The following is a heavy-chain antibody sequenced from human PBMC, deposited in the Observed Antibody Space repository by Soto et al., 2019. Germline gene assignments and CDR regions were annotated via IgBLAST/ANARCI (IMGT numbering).Heavy chain of an antibody. D-gene: IGHD2-15*01. Sequence: QVQLVESGGGVVQPGRSLRLSCAASGFTFSSYAMHWVRQAPGKGLEWVAVISYDGNNKYYADSVKGRFTISRDNSKNTLYLQMNSVSAEDTDVYSCARAGCDGGSCYTLVGLRYGMDVWGQGTTVTVSS. J-gene: IGHJ6*02. CDR2: ISYDGNNK. V-gene: IGHV3-30-3*01. CDR3: ARAGCDGGSCYTLVGLRYGMDV. CDR1: GFTFSSYA.